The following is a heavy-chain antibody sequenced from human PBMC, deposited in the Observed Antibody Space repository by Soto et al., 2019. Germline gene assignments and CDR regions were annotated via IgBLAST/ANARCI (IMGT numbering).Heavy chain of an antibody. CDR2: INHSGGT. D-gene: IGHD3-22*01. J-gene: IGHJ4*02. CDR3: ARGSVDTVDISGFYEY. Sequence: SETLSLTCAVYDGSFSAYSWRWIRQPPGKGLECIGEINHSGGTSYNPSLKSRVTISVHTAKSQFSLKLTSVTAADRAVYYCARGSVDTVDISGFYEYWGQGTRLTASS. V-gene: IGHV4-34*01. CDR1: DGSFSAYS.